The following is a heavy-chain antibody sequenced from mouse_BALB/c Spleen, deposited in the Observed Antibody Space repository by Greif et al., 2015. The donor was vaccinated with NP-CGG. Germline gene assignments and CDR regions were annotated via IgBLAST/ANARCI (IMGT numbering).Heavy chain of an antibody. Sequence: EVKLVESGGGLVQPGGSLNLSCAASGFDFSRYWMSWARQAPGKGQEWIGEINPGSSTINYTPSLKDKFIISRDNAKNTLYLQMSKVRSEDTALYYCARRTGYYAMDYWGQGTSVTVSS. V-gene: IGHV4-2*02. D-gene: IGHD4-1*01. CDR2: INPGSSTI. J-gene: IGHJ4*01. CDR1: GFDFSRYW. CDR3: ARRTGYYAMDY.